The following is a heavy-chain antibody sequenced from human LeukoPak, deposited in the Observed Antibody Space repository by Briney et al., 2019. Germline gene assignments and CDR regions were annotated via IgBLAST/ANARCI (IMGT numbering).Heavy chain of an antibody. V-gene: IGHV3-53*01. CDR2: IFSGGNT. CDR3: ARDGGWPGYFDI. CDR1: GVTVSNHH. J-gene: IGHJ3*02. Sequence: PGGSLRLSCGASGVTVSNHHMSWVRQTPGKGLEWVSVIFSGGNTYYTDSVKGRFTISRDISKNTLYLQVNRLRAEDTAVYYCARDGGWPGYFDIWGQGTMVTVSS. D-gene: IGHD3-16*01.